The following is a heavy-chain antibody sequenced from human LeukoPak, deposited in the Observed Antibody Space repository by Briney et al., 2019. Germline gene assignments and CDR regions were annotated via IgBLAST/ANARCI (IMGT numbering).Heavy chain of an antibody. CDR2: IYSSGST. Sequence: KPSETLSLTCTVSGGSISSYYWSWIRQPAGKGLEWIGRIYSSGSTTYNPSLKSRVSMSVDTSKNQFSLKLTSVTAADTAVYYCARGHGETHATIWFDPWGQGTLVTVSS. CDR1: GGSISSYY. CDR3: ARGHGETHATIWFDP. J-gene: IGHJ5*02. D-gene: IGHD4-17*01. V-gene: IGHV4-4*07.